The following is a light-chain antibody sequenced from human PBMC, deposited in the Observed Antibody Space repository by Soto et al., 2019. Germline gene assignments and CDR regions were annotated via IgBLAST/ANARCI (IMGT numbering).Light chain of an antibody. CDR2: DVT. CDR1: SSDVGGYNY. Sequence: QSVLTQPASVSGSPGQSITISCTGTSSDVGGYNYVSWYQHHPGKAPKLIIYDVTNRPSGVSNPFSGSKSGNTASLTISGLQPEHQADYYCSSYTTSNSRQIVFGTRTNVTLL. V-gene: IGLV2-14*03. CDR3: SSYTTSNSRQIV. J-gene: IGLJ1*01.